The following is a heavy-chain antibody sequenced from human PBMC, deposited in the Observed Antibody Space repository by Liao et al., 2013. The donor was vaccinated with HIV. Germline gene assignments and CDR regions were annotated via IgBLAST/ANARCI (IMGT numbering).Heavy chain of an antibody. CDR3: ARGSGYSYGRRGDY. D-gene: IGHD5-18*01. Sequence: QVQLQQWGAGLLKPSETLSLTCAVYGGSFSGYYWSWIRQPPGKGLEWIGEINHSGSTNYNASLKSRVTISVDTSKNQFSLKLSSVTRRRHGCLYCARGSGYSYGRRGDYWGQGTLVTVSS. J-gene: IGHJ4*02. CDR1: GGSFSGYY. CDR2: INHSGST. V-gene: IGHV4-34*01.